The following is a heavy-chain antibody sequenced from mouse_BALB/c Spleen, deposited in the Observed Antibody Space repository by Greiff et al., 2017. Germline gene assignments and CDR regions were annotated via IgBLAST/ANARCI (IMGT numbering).Heavy chain of an antibody. CDR2: INPNNGGT. J-gene: IGHJ4*01. V-gene: IGHV1-18*01. D-gene: IGHD1-1*01. CDR3: ARKGHYYGSSFAMDY. CDR1: GYTFTDYN. Sequence: EVQLQQPGAELVRPGVSVKLSCKASGYTFTDYNMDWVKQSHGKSLEWIGDINPNNGGTIYNQKFKGKATLTVDKSSSTAYMELRSLTSEDTAVYYCARKGHYYGSSFAMDYWGQGTSVTVSS.